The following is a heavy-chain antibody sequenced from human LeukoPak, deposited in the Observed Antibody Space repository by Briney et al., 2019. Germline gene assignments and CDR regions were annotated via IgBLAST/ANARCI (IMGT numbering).Heavy chain of an antibody. J-gene: IGHJ6*02. CDR2: INHSGST. Sequence: SETLSLTCTVSGGSISSGGYYWSWIRQPPGKGLEWIGEINHSGSTNYNPSLKSRVTISVDTSKNQFSLKLSSVTAADTAVYYCATEYGMDVWGQGTTVTVSS. CDR3: ATEYGMDV. V-gene: IGHV4-39*07. CDR1: GGSISSGGYY.